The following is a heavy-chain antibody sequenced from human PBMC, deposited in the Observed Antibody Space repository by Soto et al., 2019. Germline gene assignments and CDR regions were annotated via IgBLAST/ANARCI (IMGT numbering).Heavy chain of an antibody. CDR1: GFTFSSYA. V-gene: IGHV3-23*01. CDR3: AKGETVPPQVPEYQLLRPFDY. J-gene: IGHJ4*02. CDR2: ISGSGGST. D-gene: IGHD2-2*01. Sequence: SGGSLRLSCAASGFTFSSYAMSWVRQAPGKGLEWVSAISGSGGSTYYADSVKGRFTISRDNSKNTLYLQMNSLRAEDTAVYYCAKGETVPPQVPEYQLLRPFDYWGQGTLVTVSS.